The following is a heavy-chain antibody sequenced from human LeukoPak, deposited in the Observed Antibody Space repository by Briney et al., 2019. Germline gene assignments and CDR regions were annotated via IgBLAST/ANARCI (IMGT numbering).Heavy chain of an antibody. J-gene: IGHJ3*01. V-gene: IGHV4-34*01. D-gene: IGHD1-26*01. CDR1: GGSFSGYY. CDR3: ARGWEYSGSTRYAFD. Sequence: PSETLSLTCAVYGGSFSGYYWSWIRQPPGKGLEWIGEINHSGSTNYNPSLKSRVTISVDTSKNHFSLKLSSVTAAETAVYYCARGWEYSGSTRYAFDLGPRDNGHRLF. CDR2: INHSGST.